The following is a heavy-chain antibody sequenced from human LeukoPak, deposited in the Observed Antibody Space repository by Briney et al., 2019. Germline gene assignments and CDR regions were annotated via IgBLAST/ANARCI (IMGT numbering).Heavy chain of an antibody. CDR2: IIPIFGTA. CDR3: ARMELWFGELSALDY. Sequence: ASVKVSCKASGGTFSSYAISWVRQAPGQGLERMGGIIPIFGTANYAQKFQGRVTITADESTSTAYMELSSLRSEDTAVYYCARMELWFGELSALDYWGQGTLVTVSS. D-gene: IGHD3-10*01. J-gene: IGHJ4*02. CDR1: GGTFSSYA. V-gene: IGHV1-69*13.